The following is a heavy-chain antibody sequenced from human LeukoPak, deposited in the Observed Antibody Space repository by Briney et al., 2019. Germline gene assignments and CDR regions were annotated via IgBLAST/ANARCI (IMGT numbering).Heavy chain of an antibody. J-gene: IGHJ4*02. Sequence: GRSLRLSCAASGFTFSSYGMHWVRQAPGKGLEWVAVISYDGSNKYYADSVKGRFTLSRDNSKNTLYLQMNSLRAEDTAVYYCAKDRFITMVRGVPDYWGQGTLVTVSS. CDR3: AKDRFITMVRGVPDY. CDR1: GFTFSSYG. V-gene: IGHV3-30*18. CDR2: ISYDGSNK. D-gene: IGHD3-10*01.